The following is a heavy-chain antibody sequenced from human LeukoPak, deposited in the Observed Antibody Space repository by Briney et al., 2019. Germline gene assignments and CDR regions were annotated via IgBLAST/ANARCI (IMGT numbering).Heavy chain of an antibody. D-gene: IGHD3-22*01. CDR3: ARALDDSSGYYADY. V-gene: IGHV4-34*01. CDR2: INHSGST. J-gene: IGHJ4*02. Sequence: PSETLSLTCAVYGGSFSGYYWSWIRQPPGKGLEWIGEINHSGSTNYNPSLKSRVTISVDTSKNQFSLKLSSVTAADTAVYYCARALDDSSGYYADYWGQGTLVTVSS. CDR1: GGSFSGYY.